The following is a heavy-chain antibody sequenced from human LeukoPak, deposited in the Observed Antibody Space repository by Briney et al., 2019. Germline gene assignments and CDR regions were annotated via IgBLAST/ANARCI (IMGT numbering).Heavy chain of an antibody. CDR1: GFTFSSYW. CDR3: ARDKAVAGYYYYYYMDV. J-gene: IGHJ6*03. Sequence: PGGSLRLSCAASGFTFSSYWTSWVRQAPGKGLEWLANIKQDGSEKYYVDSVKGRFTISRDNAKNSMYLQMNSLRAEDRAVYYCARDKAVAGYYYYYYMDVWGKGTTVTVSS. V-gene: IGHV3-7*01. CDR2: IKQDGSEK. D-gene: IGHD6-19*01.